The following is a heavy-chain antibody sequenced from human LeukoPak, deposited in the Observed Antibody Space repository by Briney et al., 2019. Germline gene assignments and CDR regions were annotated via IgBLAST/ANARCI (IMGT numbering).Heavy chain of an antibody. CDR1: GYTFTSYG. J-gene: IGHJ6*03. CDR2: ISAYNGNT. CDR3: ARNWNPHYYYYMDV. V-gene: IGHV1-18*01. D-gene: IGHD1-1*01. Sequence: ASVKVSCKASGYTFTSYGISWVRQAPGQGLEWMGWISAYNGNTNYAQKLQGRVTMTTDTSTSTAYMELRSLRSDDTAVYYCARNWNPHYYYYMDVWGKGTTVTVSS.